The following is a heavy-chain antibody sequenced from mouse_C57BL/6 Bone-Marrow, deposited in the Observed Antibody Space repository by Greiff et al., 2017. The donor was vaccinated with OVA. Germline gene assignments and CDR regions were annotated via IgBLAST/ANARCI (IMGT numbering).Heavy chain of an antibody. CDR1: GYTFTSYW. Sequence: QVQLQQPGAELVKPGASVKLSCKASGYTFTSYWMQWVKQRPGQGLEWIGEIDPSDSYTNYNQKFKGKATLTVDTSSSTAYMQLSSLTSEDSAVYYCARLDVGYWGQGTTLTVSS. CDR2: IDPSDSYT. J-gene: IGHJ2*01. V-gene: IGHV1-50*01. CDR3: ARLDVGY.